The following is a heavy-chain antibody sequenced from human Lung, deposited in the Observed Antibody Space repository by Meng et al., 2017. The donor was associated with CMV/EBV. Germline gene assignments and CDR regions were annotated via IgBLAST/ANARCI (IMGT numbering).Heavy chain of an antibody. J-gene: IGHJ5*02. Sequence: SETLSLTCSVSGGSISSTSDYWGWIRQPPGKGLEWIGSIYYSGTTYYNPSLKSRVTVSVDTSKNHLSLTLSAVTAADTAVYYCARRPPALTGNWFDPWGQGTLVTVSS. CDR2: IYYSGTT. V-gene: IGHV4-39*02. CDR3: ARRPPALTGNWFDP. CDR1: GGSISSTSDY. D-gene: IGHD1-14*01.